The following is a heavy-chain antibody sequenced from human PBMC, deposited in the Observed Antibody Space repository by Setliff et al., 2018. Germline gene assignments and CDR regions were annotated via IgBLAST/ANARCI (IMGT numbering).Heavy chain of an antibody. D-gene: IGHD6-6*01. CDR1: GGIFNNFS. CDR3: ALEYSNSSPTVYYYMDV. V-gene: IGHV1-69*06. CDR2: IVPLFETT. Sequence: SVKVSCKASGGIFNNFSITWVRQAPGQGLEWMGRIVPLFETTNYVEKFQGRVTITADKSTSTAYMELSRLTSEDTAVYYCALEYSNSSPTVYYYMDVWGKGTTVTVSS. J-gene: IGHJ6*03.